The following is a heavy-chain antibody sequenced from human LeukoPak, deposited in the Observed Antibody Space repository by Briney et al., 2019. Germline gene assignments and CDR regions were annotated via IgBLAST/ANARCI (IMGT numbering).Heavy chain of an antibody. Sequence: ASVKVSCKASGYTFTGYYIHWVRQAPGQGLEWMGWINPNSGGTNYAQKFQGRVTMTRDTSISTAYMELSRLRSDDTAVYYCARAGGLKLSYYYYGMDVWGHGTTVTVSS. CDR2: INPNSGGT. D-gene: IGHD3-10*01. CDR1: GYTFTGYY. CDR3: ARAGGLKLSYYYYGMDV. J-gene: IGHJ6*02. V-gene: IGHV1-2*02.